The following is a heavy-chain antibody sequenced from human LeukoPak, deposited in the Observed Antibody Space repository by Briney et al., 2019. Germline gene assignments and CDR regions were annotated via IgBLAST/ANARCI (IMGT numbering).Heavy chain of an antibody. Sequence: GGSLRLSCAASGFXFSTYWIHWVRQAPGKGLLWVSRINSDGSRTTYADSVKGRFTISRDNAKNTLYLQMSSLRTEDTAVYYCARPETQYSSGLDGFDIWGQGTMVTVSS. J-gene: IGHJ3*02. D-gene: IGHD6-19*01. CDR3: ARPETQYSSGLDGFDI. CDR1: GFXFSTYW. V-gene: IGHV3-74*01. CDR2: INSDGSRT.